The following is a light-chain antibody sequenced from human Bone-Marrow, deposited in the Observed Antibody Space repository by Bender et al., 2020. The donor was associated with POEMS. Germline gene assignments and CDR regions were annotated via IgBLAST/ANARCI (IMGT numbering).Light chain of an antibody. V-gene: IGLV1-40*01. Sequence: QSVLTQPPSVSGAPGQRVTISCTGSSSNIGANYDVHWYQQLPGTAPKLLIFGNNNRPSGVPDRISGSKSGTSASLAITGLQAEDEADYYCQSYDSSLSGPWVFGGGTKLTVL. CDR3: QSYDSSLSGPWV. CDR1: SSNIGANYD. J-gene: IGLJ3*02. CDR2: GNN.